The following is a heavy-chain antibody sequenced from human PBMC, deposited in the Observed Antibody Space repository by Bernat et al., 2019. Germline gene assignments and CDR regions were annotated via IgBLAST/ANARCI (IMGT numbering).Heavy chain of an antibody. D-gene: IGHD4-17*01. CDR3: TTDPTQYGDYGFDY. Sequence: EVQLVESGGGLVKPGESLRLSCAASGFIFTNAWMNWVRQAPGKGLEWVGRIKSKTDGGTTDYAAPVKGRFSISRDDSKKTVYLQMNSLKTEDTAVYYCTTDPTQYGDYGFDYWGQGTLVTVSS. J-gene: IGHJ4*02. V-gene: IGHV3-15*07. CDR2: IKSKTDGGTT. CDR1: GFIFTNAW.